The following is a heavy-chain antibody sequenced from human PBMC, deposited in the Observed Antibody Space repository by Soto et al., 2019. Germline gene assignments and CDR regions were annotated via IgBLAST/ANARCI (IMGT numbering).Heavy chain of an antibody. CDR1: GGSISSGDYY. V-gene: IGHV4-30-4*01. D-gene: IGHD3-22*01. CDR3: ARTAHYYYDSSGYLYYFDY. CDR2: IYYSGST. Sequence: SETVSLTCTVSGGSISSGDYYWSWIRQPPGKGLEWIGYIYYSGSTYYNPSLKSRVTISVDTSKNQFSLKLSSVTAADTAVYYCARTAHYYYDSSGYLYYFDYWGQGTLVTVSS. J-gene: IGHJ4*02.